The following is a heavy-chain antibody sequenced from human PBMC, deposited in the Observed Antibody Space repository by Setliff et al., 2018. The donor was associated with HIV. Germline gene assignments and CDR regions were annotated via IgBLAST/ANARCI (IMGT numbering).Heavy chain of an antibody. CDR3: ARDVPHMIVVIGAEAFDI. J-gene: IGHJ3*02. D-gene: IGHD3-22*01. V-gene: IGHV1-18*01. Sequence: ASVKVSCKASGYIFISYGFCWVRQAPGQGLEWMGWISAYSGNTNYAQQLQGRVTMTTDTSTSTAYMELRSLRSDDTAVYYCARDVPHMIVVIGAEAFDIWGQGTMVTVSS. CDR1: GYIFISYG. CDR2: ISAYSGNT.